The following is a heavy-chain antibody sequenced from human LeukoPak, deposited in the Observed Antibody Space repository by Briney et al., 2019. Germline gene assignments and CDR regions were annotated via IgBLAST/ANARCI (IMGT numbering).Heavy chain of an antibody. Sequence: SETLSLTCTVSGGSISSSSYYWNWIRRPPGKGLEWIGYIYYNGNTNYSPSLKSRVTMSVDTSKNLFSLKVSSVTAADTAVYYCARGRSNYYGMDVWGQGTTVTVSS. CDR3: ARGRSNYYGMDV. CDR2: IYYNGNT. CDR1: GGSISSSSYY. D-gene: IGHD1-26*01. V-gene: IGHV4-61*01. J-gene: IGHJ6*02.